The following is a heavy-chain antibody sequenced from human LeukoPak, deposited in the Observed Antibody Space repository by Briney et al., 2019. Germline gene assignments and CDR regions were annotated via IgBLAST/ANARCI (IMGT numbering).Heavy chain of an antibody. CDR2: INPNSGGK. D-gene: IGHD5/OR15-5a*01. CDR1: GYTFTGYY. J-gene: IGHJ6*03. Sequence: ASVKVSCKASGYTFTGYYMHWVRQAPGQGLEWMGWINPNSGGKNYVQKFQGRVTMTRVTSISTAYMELSRLRSDDTADYYCARDRKSLRTLHMDVWGKGTTVTVSS. CDR3: ARDRKSLRTLHMDV. V-gene: IGHV1-2*02.